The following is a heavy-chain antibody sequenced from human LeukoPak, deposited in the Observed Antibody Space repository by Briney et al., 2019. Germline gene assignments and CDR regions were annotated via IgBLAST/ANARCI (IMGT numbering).Heavy chain of an antibody. CDR2: ISSSSSYI. Sequence: GGSLRLSCAASGFTFSSYSMNWVRQAPGKGLEWVSSISSSSSYIYYADSVKGRFTISRDNAKNSLYLQMNSLRAEDTAVYCCARVGYYDSSGYDDDFDYWGQGTLVTVSS. CDR3: ARVGYYDSSGYDDDFDY. D-gene: IGHD3-22*01. J-gene: IGHJ4*02. V-gene: IGHV3-21*01. CDR1: GFTFSSYS.